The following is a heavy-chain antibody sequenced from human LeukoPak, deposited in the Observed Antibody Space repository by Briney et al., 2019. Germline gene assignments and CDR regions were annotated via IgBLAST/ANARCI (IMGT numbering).Heavy chain of an antibody. J-gene: IGHJ4*02. CDR1: GFTFSSYW. Sequence: GGSLRLSCAASGFTFSSYWMSWVRQAPGKGLEWVADIKRDGIETYYVDSVKGRFTISRGNGKNSLYLQMNSLRAEDTAVYYCARRGYSGYDLGVYWGQGTLVTVSS. CDR3: ARRGYSGYDLGVY. V-gene: IGHV3-7*01. CDR2: IKRDGIET. D-gene: IGHD5-12*01.